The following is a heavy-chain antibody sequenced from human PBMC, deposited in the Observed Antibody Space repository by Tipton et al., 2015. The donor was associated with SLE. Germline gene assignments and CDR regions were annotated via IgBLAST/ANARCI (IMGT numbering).Heavy chain of an antibody. J-gene: IGHJ4*02. D-gene: IGHD6-19*01. CDR1: GGTFSSYT. Sequence: QLVQSGAEVKKPGSSVKVSCKASGGTFSSYTISWVRQAPGQGLEWMGRIIPILDIANYAQKFQGRVTITADKSTSTAYVELRSLRSDDTAVYYCAIAVAGTLFFDHWGQGTLVTVSS. V-gene: IGHV1-69*09. CDR2: IIPILDIA. CDR3: AIAVAGTLFFDH.